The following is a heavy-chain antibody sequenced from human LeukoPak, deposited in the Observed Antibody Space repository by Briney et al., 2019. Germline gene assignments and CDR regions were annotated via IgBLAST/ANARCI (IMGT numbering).Heavy chain of an antibody. J-gene: IGHJ6*03. V-gene: IGHV1-24*01. CDR2: FDPEDGET. CDR1: GYTLTELS. Sequence: ASVKVSCKVSGYTLTELSMHWLRQAPGKGLEWMGGFDPEDGETIYAQKFQGRVTMTEDTSTDTAYMELSSLRSEDTAVYYCATDSGNWNGASTQPYYYYYYYMDVWGKGTTVTVSS. D-gene: IGHD1-1*01. CDR3: ATDSGNWNGASTQPYYYYYYYMDV.